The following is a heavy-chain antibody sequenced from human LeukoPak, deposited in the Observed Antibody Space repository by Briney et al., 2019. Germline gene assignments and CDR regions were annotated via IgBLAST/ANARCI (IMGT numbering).Heavy chain of an antibody. CDR2: IYTSGST. D-gene: IGHD6-19*01. Sequence: SETLSLTCTVSGGFISSYYWSWIRQPAGKGLEWIGRIYTSGSTNYNPSLKSRVTMSVDTSKNQFSLKLSSVTAADTAVYYCAVGYSSGWYIDYWGQGTLVTVSS. CDR3: AVGYSSGWYIDY. V-gene: IGHV4-4*07. CDR1: GGFISSYY. J-gene: IGHJ4*02.